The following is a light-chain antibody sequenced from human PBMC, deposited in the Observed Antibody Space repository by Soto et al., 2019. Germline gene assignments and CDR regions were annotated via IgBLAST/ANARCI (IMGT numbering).Light chain of an antibody. J-gene: IGKJ1*01. V-gene: IGKV3-15*01. CDR3: QQYNNWPS. CDR2: GAS. CDR1: QSVSSN. Sequence: ELVMTQSPATLSVSPGERATLSCRASQSVSSNLAWYQQKPGQAPRLLIYGASTRATGIPARFSGSGSGTEFTLTISSLQSEDFAVYYRQQYNNWPSFGQGTKVYIK.